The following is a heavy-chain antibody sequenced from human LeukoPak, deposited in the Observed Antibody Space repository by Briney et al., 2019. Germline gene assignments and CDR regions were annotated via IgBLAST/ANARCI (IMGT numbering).Heavy chain of an antibody. J-gene: IGHJ3*02. CDR1: GFTFSSYA. V-gene: IGHV3-23*01. Sequence: GGSLRLSCAASGFTFSSYAMSWVRQAPGKGLEWVSVINDSGGSTYYADSVKGRFTISRANSKNTLWLQMNSLRADDTAVYYCAKKSVGNIQRGAFDIWGQGTMVTVSS. CDR3: AKKSVGNIQRGAFDI. D-gene: IGHD1-26*01. CDR2: INDSGGST.